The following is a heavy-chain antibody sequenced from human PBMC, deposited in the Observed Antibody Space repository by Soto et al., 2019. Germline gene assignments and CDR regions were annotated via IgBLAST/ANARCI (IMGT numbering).Heavy chain of an antibody. CDR1: GFTFSSYA. D-gene: IGHD6-13*01. V-gene: IGHV3-30-3*01. CDR2: ISYDGSKK. Sequence: QVQLVESGGGVVQPGRSLRLSCAASGFTFSSYAMHWVRQAPGKGLEWVAVISYDGSKKYYADSVKGRITISRDNSKNTLYLQMNSLRAEDTAVYYCARDLVWKGSSSWYCGMDVWGQGTTVTVSS. CDR3: ARDLVWKGSSSWYCGMDV. J-gene: IGHJ6*02.